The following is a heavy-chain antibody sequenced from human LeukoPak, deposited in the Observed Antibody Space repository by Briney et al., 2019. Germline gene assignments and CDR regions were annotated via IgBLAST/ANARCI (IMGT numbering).Heavy chain of an antibody. CDR1: GFTFSSYW. J-gene: IGHJ6*03. Sequence: GGSLRLSCAASGFTFSSYWMSWVRQAPGKGLEWVANIKQDGSEKYYVDSVKGRFTISRDNAKNSLYLQMNSLRAEDTAVYYCARGFSDLYYYYYYMDVWGKGTTVTVS. V-gene: IGHV3-7*01. CDR2: IKQDGSEK. CDR3: ARGFSDLYYYYYYMDV. D-gene: IGHD2-21*02.